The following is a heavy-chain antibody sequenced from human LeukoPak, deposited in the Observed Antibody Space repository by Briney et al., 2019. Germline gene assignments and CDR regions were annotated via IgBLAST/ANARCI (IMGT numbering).Heavy chain of an antibody. CDR3: ARHLGELGLFAY. J-gene: IGHJ4*02. V-gene: IGHV4-39*01. D-gene: IGHD3-16*01. Sequence: PSETLSLTCTVSGGSISSSSYYWGWIRQPPGKGLEWIGSIYYSGSTYYNPSLKSRVTISVDTSKNQFSLKLSSVTAADTAVYYRARHLGELGLFAYWGQGTLVTVSP. CDR1: GGSISSSSYY. CDR2: IYYSGST.